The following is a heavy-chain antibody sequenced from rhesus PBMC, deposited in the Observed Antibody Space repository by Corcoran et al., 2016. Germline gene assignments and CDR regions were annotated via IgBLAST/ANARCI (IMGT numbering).Heavy chain of an antibody. CDR1: GSTFSTYG. V-gene: IGHV3S5*01. J-gene: IGHJ1*01. Sequence: EVTLVESGGGLVQPGGSRSLSGVASGSTFSTYGLRWFRQAPGKGPEWVSYISKGGDTTYYADSVKGRFTVSRDNSKNTLSLQMNSLRTEDTAVYYCGKDGDFRWGQGALVTVSS. CDR3: GKDGDFR. CDR2: ISKGGDTT. D-gene: IGHD7-45*01.